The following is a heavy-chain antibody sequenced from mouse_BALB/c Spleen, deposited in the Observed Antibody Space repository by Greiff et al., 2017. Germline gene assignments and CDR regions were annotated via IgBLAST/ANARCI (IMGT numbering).Heavy chain of an antibody. Sequence: VQLQQSGAELVRPGALVKLSCKASGFNIKDYYMLWVKQRPEQGLEWIGWIDPENGNTIYDPKFQGKASITADTASNTAYLQLSSLTSEDTAVYYCALPPFAYWGQGTLVTVSA. J-gene: IGHJ3*01. CDR1: GFNIKDYY. V-gene: IGHV14-1*02. D-gene: IGHD1-1*01. CDR3: ALPPFAY. CDR2: IDPENGNT.